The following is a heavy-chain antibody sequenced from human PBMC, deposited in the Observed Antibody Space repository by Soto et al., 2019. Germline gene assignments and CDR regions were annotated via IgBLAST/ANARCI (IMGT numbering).Heavy chain of an antibody. V-gene: IGHV4-59*01. D-gene: IGHD3-10*01. CDR3: ARQRGNYFDY. Sequence: KASETLSLTCTFSVDSISTFYWSWIRQPPGKGLEWIGYIYYTGSTNYNPSLKSRVTMSVDTSKKQFSLKLTSVNAEDTAVYYCARQRGNYFDYWGQGSLVTVSS. CDR1: VDSISTFY. J-gene: IGHJ4*02. CDR2: IYYTGST.